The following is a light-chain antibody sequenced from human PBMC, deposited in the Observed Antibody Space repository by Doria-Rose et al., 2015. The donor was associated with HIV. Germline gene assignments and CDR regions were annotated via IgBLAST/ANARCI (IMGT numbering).Light chain of an antibody. CDR1: QNINNY. J-gene: IGKJ5*01. Sequence: DLRLPQSPSSLSAFVGDRVTITCRASQNINNYLNWYQQKPGKAPKLLIFAASTLQTGVPSRFSGGGSGTEFTLTITSLQPEDFAIYSCQQSYSTLQITVGQGTRLESK. CDR2: AAS. CDR3: QQSYSTLQIT. V-gene: IGKV1-39*01.